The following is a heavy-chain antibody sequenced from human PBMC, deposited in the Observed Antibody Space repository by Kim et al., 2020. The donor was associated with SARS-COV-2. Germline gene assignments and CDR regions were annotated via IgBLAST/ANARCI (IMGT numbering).Heavy chain of an antibody. J-gene: IGHJ4*02. CDR2: ISGDGGST. D-gene: IGHD3-22*01. Sequence: GGSLRLSCAASGFTFDDYAMHWVRQAPGKGLEWVSLISGDGGSTYYADSVKGRFTISRDNSKNSLYLQMNSLRTEDTALYYCANFDSSGYQPPGDYWGQGTLVTVSS. V-gene: IGHV3-43*02. CDR3: ANFDSSGYQPPGDY. CDR1: GFTFDDYA.